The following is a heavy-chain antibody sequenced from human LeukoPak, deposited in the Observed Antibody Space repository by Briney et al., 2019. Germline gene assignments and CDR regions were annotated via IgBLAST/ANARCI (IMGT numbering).Heavy chain of an antibody. D-gene: IGHD1-26*01. CDR3: ARMVGATAYYFDY. CDR1: GFTFSSYG. V-gene: IGHV3-33*01. CDR2: IWYDGSNK. Sequence: GGSLRLSCAASGFTFSSYGMHWVRQAPGKGLEWVAVIWYDGSNKYYADSVKGRFTISRDNSKNTLYLQMNSLRAEDTAVYYCARMVGATAYYFDYWGQGTLVTVSS. J-gene: IGHJ4*02.